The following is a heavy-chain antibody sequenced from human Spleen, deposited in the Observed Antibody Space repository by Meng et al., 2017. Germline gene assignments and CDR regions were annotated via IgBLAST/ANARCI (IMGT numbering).Heavy chain of an antibody. D-gene: IGHD1-1*01. CDR1: GDSVSSNSAA. V-gene: IGHV6-1*01. Sequence: LRLSCAISGDSVSSNSAAWNWIRQSPSRGLEWLGRTYYRSKWYNDYAVSVKSRITINPDTSKNQFSLQLNSVTPEDTAVYYRARDTGTTGTTNGFDYWGQGTLVTVSS. CDR2: TYYRSKWYN. J-gene: IGHJ4*02. CDR3: ARDTGTTGTTNGFDY.